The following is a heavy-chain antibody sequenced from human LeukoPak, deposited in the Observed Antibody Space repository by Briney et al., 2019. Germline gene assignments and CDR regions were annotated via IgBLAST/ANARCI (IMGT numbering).Heavy chain of an antibody. Sequence: PSETLSLTCAVYGGSFSGYYWSWIRQPPGKGLEWIGEINHSGSTNYNPSLKSRVTISVDTSKNQFSLKLSSVTAADTAVYYCARGTSYSSDWYYFDYWGQGTLVTVSS. CDR1: GGSFSGYY. V-gene: IGHV4-34*01. CDR2: INHSGST. CDR3: ARGTSYSSDWYYFDY. J-gene: IGHJ4*02. D-gene: IGHD6-19*01.